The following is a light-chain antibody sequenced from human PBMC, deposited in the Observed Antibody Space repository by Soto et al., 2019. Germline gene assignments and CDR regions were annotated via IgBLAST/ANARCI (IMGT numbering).Light chain of an antibody. J-gene: IGLJ2*01. V-gene: IGLV1-36*01. CDR1: SSNIGNNA. Sequence: QSVLTQPPSVSVAPRQRVTISCSGSSSNIGNNAVNWYQQLPGKAPKLLIYYDDLLPSGVSDRFSGSKSGTSASLAISGLQSEDEADYYCAAWDDSLNGLVFGGGTKVTVL. CDR3: AAWDDSLNGLV. CDR2: YDD.